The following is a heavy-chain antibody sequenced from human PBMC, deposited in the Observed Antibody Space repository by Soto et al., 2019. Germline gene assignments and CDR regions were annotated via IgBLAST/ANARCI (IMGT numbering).Heavy chain of an antibody. CDR2: ISSSSSYI. V-gene: IGHV3-21*01. Sequence: GWSLRLSCASSVFTFSSYSMNWVRQAPGKGLEWVSSISSSSSYIYYADSVKGRFTISRDNAKNSLYLQMNSLRAEDTAVYYCARDQDATRNYYYYYGMDVWGQGTTVTVSS. D-gene: IGHD2-2*01. J-gene: IGHJ6*02. CDR3: ARDQDATRNYYYYYGMDV. CDR1: VFTFSSYS.